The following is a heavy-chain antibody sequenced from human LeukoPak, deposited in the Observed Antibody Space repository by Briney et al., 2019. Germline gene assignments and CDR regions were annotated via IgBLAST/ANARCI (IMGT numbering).Heavy chain of an antibody. D-gene: IGHD3-10*02. CDR1: GYTFTSYA. CDR2: MNPNSGNT. Sequence: ASVRISCKASGYTFTSYAMNWVRQAPGQGLEWMGWMNPNSGNTGYAQKFQGRVTMTRNTSISTAYMELSSLRSEDTAVYYCAREFTLFGELFTFDAFDIWGQGTMVTVSS. V-gene: IGHV1-8*02. J-gene: IGHJ3*02. CDR3: AREFTLFGELFTFDAFDI.